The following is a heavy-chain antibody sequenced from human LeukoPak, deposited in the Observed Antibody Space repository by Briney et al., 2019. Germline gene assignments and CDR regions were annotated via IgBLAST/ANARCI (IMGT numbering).Heavy chain of an antibody. V-gene: IGHV1-46*01. CDR3: ASGDSSGYQTFHFDY. Sequence: GASVKVSCKVSGYTLTELSMHWVRQAPGQGLEWMGIINPSGGSTSYAQKFQGRVTMTRDMSTSTVYMELSSLRSEDTAVYYCASGDSSGYQTFHFDYWGQGTLVTVSS. D-gene: IGHD3-22*01. CDR1: GYTLTELS. J-gene: IGHJ4*02. CDR2: INPSGGST.